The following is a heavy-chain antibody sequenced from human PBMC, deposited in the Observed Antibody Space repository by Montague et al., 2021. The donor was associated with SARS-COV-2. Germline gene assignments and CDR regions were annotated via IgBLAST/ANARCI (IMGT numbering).Heavy chain of an antibody. CDR1: GGSFSDYY. CDR2: TDHSGTT. V-gene: IGHV4-34*01. Sequence: SETLSLTCAVYGGSFSDYYWPWIRQPPGKGLEWIGETDHSGTTNYNPSLKSRLSISVDASKNQFSLKLSSVTAADTAVYYCARDLIEYSSSGGFDYWGQGTLVTVSS. CDR3: ARDLIEYSSSGGFDY. J-gene: IGHJ4*02. D-gene: IGHD6-6*01.